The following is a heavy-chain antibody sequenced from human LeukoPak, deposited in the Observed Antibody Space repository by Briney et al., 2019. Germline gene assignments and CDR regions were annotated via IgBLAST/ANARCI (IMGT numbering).Heavy chain of an antibody. J-gene: IGHJ4*02. CDR2: IKSKTDGGTT. CDR1: GFTFSNAW. D-gene: IGHD3-3*01. V-gene: IGHV3-15*01. CDR3: TTSKQRYDFWTGYPHYFDY. Sequence: GGSLRLSCAASGFTFSNAWMSWVRQAPGKGLEWVGRIKSKTDGGTTDYAAPVKGRFTISRDDSKNTLYLQMNSLKTEDTAVYYCTTSKQRYDFWTGYPHYFDYWGQGTLVTVSS.